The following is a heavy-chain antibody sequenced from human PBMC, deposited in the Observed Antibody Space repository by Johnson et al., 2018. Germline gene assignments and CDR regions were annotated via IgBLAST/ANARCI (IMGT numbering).Heavy chain of an antibody. J-gene: IGHJ6*03. CDR2: ISYDGSNK. CDR1: GFTFSAYG. D-gene: IGHD4-17*01. CDR3: AKMGGDYVSYYYYYMDG. V-gene: IGHV3-30*18. Sequence: QVQLVQSGGGVVQPGRSLRLSCAASGFTFSAYGMHWVRQAPGKGLEWVAVISYDGSNKYYADSVKGRFTISRDNSKNALYLQMNSPRADDTAVYYCAKMGGDYVSYYYYYMDGWGRGTTVTVSS.